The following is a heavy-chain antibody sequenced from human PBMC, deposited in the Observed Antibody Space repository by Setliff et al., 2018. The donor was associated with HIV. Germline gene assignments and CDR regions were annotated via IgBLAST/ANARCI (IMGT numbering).Heavy chain of an antibody. Sequence: GGSLRLSCAASGLTFSSYAMSWVRQAPGKGLEWVSTISDTGDNTYSANSVKGRFTISRDNAKNSLYLQMNSLRAEDTAVYYCATDRGTYWGQGTLVTVSS. D-gene: IGHD1-7*01. CDR1: GLTFSSYA. CDR2: ISDTGDNT. J-gene: IGHJ4*02. CDR3: ATDRGTY. V-gene: IGHV3-23*01.